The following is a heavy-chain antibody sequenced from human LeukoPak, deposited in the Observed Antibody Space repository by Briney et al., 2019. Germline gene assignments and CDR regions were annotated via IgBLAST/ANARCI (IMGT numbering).Heavy chain of an antibody. Sequence: SVKVSCKASEGTFSSYAISWVRQAPGQGLGWMGGIIPIFGTANYAQRFQGRVTITADESTSTAYMELSSLRSEDTAVYYCAREGVGTSAFDIWGQGTMVTVSS. CDR1: EGTFSSYA. D-gene: IGHD1-26*01. CDR3: AREGVGTSAFDI. CDR2: IIPIFGTA. V-gene: IGHV1-69*13. J-gene: IGHJ3*02.